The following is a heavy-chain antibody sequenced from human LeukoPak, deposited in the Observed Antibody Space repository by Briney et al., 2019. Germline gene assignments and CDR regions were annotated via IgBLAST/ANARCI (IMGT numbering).Heavy chain of an antibody. J-gene: IGHJ5*02. CDR3: ARHRFYGSGIYWFDP. V-gene: IGHV5-51*01. Sequence: GESLKISCKGSGYNFATYWISWVRQLPGKGLEWMGIIYPADSDTRYSPSFQGQVTISADKSISTAYLQWSSLKASDTAMYYCARHRFYGSGIYWFDPWGQGTLVTVSS. CDR1: GYNFATYW. CDR2: IYPADSDT. D-gene: IGHD3-10*01.